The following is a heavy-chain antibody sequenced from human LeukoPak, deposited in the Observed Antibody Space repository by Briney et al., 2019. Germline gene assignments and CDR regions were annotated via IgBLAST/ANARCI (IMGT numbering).Heavy chain of an antibody. Sequence: GALVKVSCKASGGTFSSYAISWVRQAPGQGLEWMGRIIPILGIANYAQKFQGRVTITADKSTSTAYMELSSLRSEDTAVYYCASVLRFLEWIPYYFDYWGQGTLVTVSS. J-gene: IGHJ4*02. CDR2: IIPILGIA. D-gene: IGHD3-3*01. CDR3: ASVLRFLEWIPYYFDY. V-gene: IGHV1-69*04. CDR1: GGTFSSYA.